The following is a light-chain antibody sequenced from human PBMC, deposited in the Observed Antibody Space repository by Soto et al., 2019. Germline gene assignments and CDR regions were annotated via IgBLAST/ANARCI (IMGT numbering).Light chain of an antibody. Sequence: EILLTQSPSTLSLSPGEGVTLSCRASQSVTVNSLAGYQQKPGQAPRLLIYAASTRAAAVPDRFTGSGSGTDFALTISRLEPEDFGVYYCQQYGDSPLTSGPGPKVDIK. CDR3: QQYGDSPLT. V-gene: IGKV3-20*01. J-gene: IGKJ3*01. CDR1: QSVTVNS. CDR2: AAS.